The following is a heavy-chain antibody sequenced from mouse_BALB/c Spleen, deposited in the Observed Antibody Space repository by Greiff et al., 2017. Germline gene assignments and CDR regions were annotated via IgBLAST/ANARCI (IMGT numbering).Heavy chain of an antibody. CDR2: ISSGGSYT. V-gene: IGHV5-9-4*01. D-gene: IGHD2-4*01. J-gene: IGHJ4*01. CDR3: ARDRYDYDEGYAMDY. CDR1: GFTFSSYA. Sequence: VQVVESGGGLVKPGGSLKLSCAASGFTFSSYAMSWVRQSPEQRLEWVAEISSGGSYTYYPDTVTGRFTISRDNAKNTLYLEMSSLRSEDTAMYYCARDRYDYDEGYAMDYWGQGTSVTVSS.